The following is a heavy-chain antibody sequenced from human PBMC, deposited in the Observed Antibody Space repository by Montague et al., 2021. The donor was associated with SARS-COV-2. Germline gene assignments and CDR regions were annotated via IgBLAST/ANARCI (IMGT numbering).Heavy chain of an antibody. V-gene: IGHV2-26*01. Sequence: PALGKPTQTLTLTCTVSGFSLSNARMGVSWIRQPPGKALEWLAHIFSNGEKSYSTSLKSRLAISKDTSKSQVVLTMTNMDPVDTATYYCARISIAAAGYYYYYGMDVWGQGTTVTVSS. CDR3: ARISIAAAGYYYYYGMDV. J-gene: IGHJ6*02. CDR1: GFSLSNARMG. CDR2: IFSNGEK. D-gene: IGHD6-13*01.